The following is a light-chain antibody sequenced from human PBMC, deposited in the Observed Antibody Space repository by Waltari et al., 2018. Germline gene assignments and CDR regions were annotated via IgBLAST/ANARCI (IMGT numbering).Light chain of an antibody. V-gene: IGLV1-47*01. CDR1: TSNIGNNY. CDR3: AAWDESLNAVL. J-gene: IGLJ2*01. Sequence: QSVLTQAPSASGAPGQRVTISCSGRTSNIGNNYVSWYQKLPGTAPKPLIRRTDERHSGVPDRFSASKSGTSASLAISGLQSDDEASYFCAAWDESLNAVLFGGGTKLTVL. CDR2: RTD.